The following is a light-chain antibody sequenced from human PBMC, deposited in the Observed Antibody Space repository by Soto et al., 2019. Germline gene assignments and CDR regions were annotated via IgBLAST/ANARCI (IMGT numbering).Light chain of an antibody. V-gene: IGKV3-20*01. CDR2: GAS. CDR1: ESISSHY. Sequence: EVVLMQSPDTLSLSPGERATLSCRASESISSHYIAWYQHKPGQAPRLLIFGASTRATGIPDRFSGSWSGTDFTLSSSRLEPEDFAMYYCQSFGDSPFTFGPGTKVDIK. CDR3: QSFGDSPFT. J-gene: IGKJ3*01.